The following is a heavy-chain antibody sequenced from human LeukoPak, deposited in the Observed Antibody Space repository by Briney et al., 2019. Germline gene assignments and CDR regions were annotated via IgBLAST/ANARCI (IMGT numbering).Heavy chain of an antibody. CDR3: AKDSRGYALDGYYFDY. D-gene: IGHD5-12*01. V-gene: IGHV3-30*18. CDR1: GFTFRSYG. Sequence: GSLRLSCAASGFTFRSYGMHWVRQAPGKGLEWVAVISYDGSNKSYADSVKGRFTISRDNSKNTLYLQMNSLRAEDTAVYYCAKDSRGYALDGYYFDYWGQGTLVTVSS. J-gene: IGHJ4*02. CDR2: ISYDGSNK.